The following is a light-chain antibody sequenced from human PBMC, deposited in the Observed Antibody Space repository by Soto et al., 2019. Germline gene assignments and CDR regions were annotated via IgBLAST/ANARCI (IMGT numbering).Light chain of an antibody. CDR1: QSVSSY. CDR2: DAS. V-gene: IGKV3-11*01. CDR3: QQRSNWPPWT. Sequence: EIVLTQSPATLSLSPGERATLSCRASQSVSSYLAWYQQKPGQAPRLLIYDASNRATGIPVRFSGSGSGTDFTLTISSLEPEDFAVYYCQQRSNWPPWTFGQGTEVEIK. J-gene: IGKJ1*01.